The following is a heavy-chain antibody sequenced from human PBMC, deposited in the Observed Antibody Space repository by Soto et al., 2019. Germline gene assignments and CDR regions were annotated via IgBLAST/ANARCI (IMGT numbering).Heavy chain of an antibody. CDR2: INPDGSNT. V-gene: IGHV3-74*01. J-gene: IGHJ4*02. Sequence: XGSLILSCSAAGFTFGTYWVHWVRQAPGKGLVWVSRINPDGSNTNYADSVKGRFTISRDNAKNTLYLQMNGLRAEDTAAYYCATAGSYRFDYWGQGTLVTVSS. D-gene: IGHD1-26*01. CDR1: GFTFGTYW. CDR3: ATAGSYRFDY.